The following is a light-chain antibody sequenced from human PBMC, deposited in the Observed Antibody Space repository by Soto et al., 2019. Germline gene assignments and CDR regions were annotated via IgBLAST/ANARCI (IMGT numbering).Light chain of an antibody. V-gene: IGKV3-20*01. Sequence: EIVFTQSPCTLSLSPGERATLSCRASQSLTSDYLAWYQQKPGQTPRLLIHGASSRATGIPDRFSGSGSGTDFTLTISRLEPEDSAVYYCQQSGRPFGQGTKVDIK. CDR2: GAS. CDR1: QSLTSDY. CDR3: QQSGRP. J-gene: IGKJ1*01.